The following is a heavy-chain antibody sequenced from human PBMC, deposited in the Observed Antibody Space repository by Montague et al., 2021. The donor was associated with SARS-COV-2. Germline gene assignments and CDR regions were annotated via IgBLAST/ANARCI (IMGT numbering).Heavy chain of an antibody. V-gene: IGHV4-39*07. D-gene: IGHD4/OR15-4a*01. CDR1: GGSISSSSYY. J-gene: IGHJ4*02. CDR2: IFYSGST. Sequence: SETLSLTCTVSGGSISSSSYYWGWIRQPPGKGLEWIGNIFYSGSTFYNPSLKSRVTISVDTSKNQFSLNLDSVTASDTAMYYCARVISAVAGANFYFDYWGQGTLVTVSS. CDR3: ARVISAVAGANFYFDY.